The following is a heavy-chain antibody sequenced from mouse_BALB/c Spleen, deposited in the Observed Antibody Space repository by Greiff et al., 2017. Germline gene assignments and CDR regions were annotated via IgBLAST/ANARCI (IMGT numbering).Heavy chain of an antibody. J-gene: IGHJ2*01. D-gene: IGHD1-1*01. Sequence: EVQLQESGGGLVQPGGSLKLSCAASGFTFSSYGMSWVRQTPDKRLELVATINSNGGSTYYPDSVKGRFTISRDNAKNTLYLQMSSLKSEDTAMYYCAREAYYGQFDYWGQGTTLTVSS. CDR3: AREAYYGQFDY. CDR2: INSNGGST. V-gene: IGHV5-6-3*01. CDR1: GFTFSSYG.